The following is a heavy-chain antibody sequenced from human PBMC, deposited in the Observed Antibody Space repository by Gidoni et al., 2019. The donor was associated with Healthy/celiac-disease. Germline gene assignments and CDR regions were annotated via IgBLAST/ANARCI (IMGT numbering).Heavy chain of an antibody. CDR3: AREAMVVTAQGAFDI. D-gene: IGHD2-21*02. J-gene: IGHJ3*02. Sequence: QVQLVESGGGVVQPGRSLSISCAASGFTFSSYGMHWVRQAPGKGLEWVAVIWYDGSNKYYADSVKGRFTISRDNSKNTLYLQMNSLRAEDTAVYYCAREAMVVTAQGAFDIWGQGTMVTVSS. V-gene: IGHV3-33*01. CDR1: GFTFSSYG. CDR2: IWYDGSNK.